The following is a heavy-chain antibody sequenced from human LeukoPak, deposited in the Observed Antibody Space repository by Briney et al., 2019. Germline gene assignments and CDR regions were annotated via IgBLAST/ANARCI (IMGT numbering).Heavy chain of an antibody. D-gene: IGHD6-13*01. Sequence: SETLSLTCTLSAGSISSYYWSWIRQPAGKGLEWIGRIYTSGRTNYNPPLKSRVTISVDTSKHQFSLKLSSVTAADTAVYYCARDSAKLGQKTIAAAGTRAFDYWGQGTLVTVSS. CDR2: IYTSGRT. CDR3: ARDSAKLGQKTIAAAGTRAFDY. CDR1: AGSISSYY. V-gene: IGHV4-4*07. J-gene: IGHJ4*02.